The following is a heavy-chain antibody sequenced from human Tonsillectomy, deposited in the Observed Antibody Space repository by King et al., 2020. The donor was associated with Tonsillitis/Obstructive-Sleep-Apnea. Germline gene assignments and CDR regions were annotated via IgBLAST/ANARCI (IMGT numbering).Heavy chain of an antibody. Sequence: VQLVESGGGVVQPGRSLRLSCAASGFTFSSYGMHWVRQAPGKGLEWVAIIWYEGSNKYYADSVEGRFTISRDNSKNTLYLQMNSRRAEDTAIYYCARDSHYGANSIRAFDYWGQGTLVTVSS. J-gene: IGHJ4*02. CDR2: IWYEGSNK. CDR1: GFTFSSYG. V-gene: IGHV3-33*01. CDR3: ARDSHYGANSIRAFDY. D-gene: IGHD4-23*01.